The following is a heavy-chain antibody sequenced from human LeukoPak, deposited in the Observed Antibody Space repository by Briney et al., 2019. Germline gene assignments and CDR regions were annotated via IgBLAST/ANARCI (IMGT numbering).Heavy chain of an antibody. CDR3: ARDTRNYYDSSGYYYSSWAFDI. V-gene: IGHV4-59*01. D-gene: IGHD3-22*01. J-gene: IGHJ3*02. Sequence: SETLSLTCTVSGGSISSYYWSWIRQPPGKGLEWIGYIYYSGSTNYNPSLKSRVTISVDTSKNQFSLKLSSVPAADTAVYYCARDTRNYYDSSGYYYSSWAFDIWGQGTMVTVSS. CDR2: IYYSGST. CDR1: GGSISSYY.